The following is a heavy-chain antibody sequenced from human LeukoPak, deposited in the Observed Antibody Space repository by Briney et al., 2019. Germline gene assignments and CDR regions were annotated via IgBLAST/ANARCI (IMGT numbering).Heavy chain of an antibody. V-gene: IGHV4-4*09. J-gene: IGHJ4*02. D-gene: IGHD3-3*01. Sequence: SETLSLTCTVSGGSISSYYWSWIRQPPGKGLEWIGYIYTSGSTNYNPSLKSRVTISVDTSKNQFSLKLSSVTAADTAVYYCARMEGAGYFDYWGQGTLDTVSS. CDR2: IYTSGST. CDR1: GGSISSYY. CDR3: ARMEGAGYFDY.